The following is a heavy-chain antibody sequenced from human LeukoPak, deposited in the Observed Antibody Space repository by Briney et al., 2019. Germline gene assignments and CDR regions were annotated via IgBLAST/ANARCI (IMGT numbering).Heavy chain of an antibody. V-gene: IGHV3-23*01. D-gene: IGHD3-9*01. J-gene: IGHJ4*02. CDR2: ISGSGGST. Sequence: GGSLGLSCAASGFTFSSYAMSWVRQAPGKGLEWVSGISGSGGSTYYADSVKGRFTISRDNSKNTLYLQMNSLRAEDTAVYYCAKGVDFDWFTVTTHYFDYWGQGTLVTVSS. CDR1: GFTFSSYA. CDR3: AKGVDFDWFTVTTHYFDY.